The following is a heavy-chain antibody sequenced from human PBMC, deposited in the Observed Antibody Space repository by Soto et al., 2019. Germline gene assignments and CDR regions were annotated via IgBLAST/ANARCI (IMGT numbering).Heavy chain of an antibody. V-gene: IGHV1-18*01. CDR2: ISASKGNT. CDR3: ARDLYVGYYDGPLDY. Sequence: QVQLVQSGAEVKKPGASVKVSCKASGYTFTSYDISWVRQAPGQGLEWMGWISASKGNTNYAQKLQDRVTLTTDTSTSTAYMELMSLRSDDTAVYYCARDLYVGYYDGPLDYWGQGTLVTVSS. CDR1: GYTFTSYD. J-gene: IGHJ4*02. D-gene: IGHD5-12*01.